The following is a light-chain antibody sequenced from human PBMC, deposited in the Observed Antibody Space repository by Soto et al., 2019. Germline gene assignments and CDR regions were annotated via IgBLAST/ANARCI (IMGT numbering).Light chain of an antibody. Sequence: EIVLTQSPGTLSLSPGERATLSCRASQSFSSSYLAWYQQKPGQAPRLLIYGTSTRATGIPDRFSGSGSQTDFTLTISRLEPEDFAVYYCQQYGSLGTFGQGTKVDIK. CDR2: GTS. CDR1: QSFSSSY. CDR3: QQYGSLGT. J-gene: IGKJ1*01. V-gene: IGKV3-20*01.